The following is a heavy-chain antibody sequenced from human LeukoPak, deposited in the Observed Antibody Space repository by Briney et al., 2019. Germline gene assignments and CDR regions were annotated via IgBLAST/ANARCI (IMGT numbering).Heavy chain of an antibody. J-gene: IGHJ4*02. Sequence: ASVTVSCKVSGYTLTELSMHWVRQARGKGLEWMGGFDPEDGETIYAQKFQGRVTMTEDTSTDTAYMELSSLRSEDTAVYYCATASGSYYGGIDYWGQGTLVTVSS. CDR2: FDPEDGET. V-gene: IGHV1-24*01. CDR1: GYTLTELS. D-gene: IGHD1-26*01. CDR3: ATASGSYYGGIDY.